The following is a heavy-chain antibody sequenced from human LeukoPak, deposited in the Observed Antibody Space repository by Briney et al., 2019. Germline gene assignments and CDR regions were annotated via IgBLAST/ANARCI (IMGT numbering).Heavy chain of an antibody. CDR1: GFTFTSSA. D-gene: IGHD3-22*01. CDR3: AADQDNYDMYAFDI. V-gene: IGHV1-58*01. CDR2: IVVGSGNT. Sequence: SVKVSCKASGFTFTSSAVQWVRQARGQRLEWIGWIVVGSGNTNYAQKFQERVTITRDMSTSTAYMELSSLRSEDTAVYYCAADQDNYDMYAFDIWGQGTMVTVSS. J-gene: IGHJ3*02.